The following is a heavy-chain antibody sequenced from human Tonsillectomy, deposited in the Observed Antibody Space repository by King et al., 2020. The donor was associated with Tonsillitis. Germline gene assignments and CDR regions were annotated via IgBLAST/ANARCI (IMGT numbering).Heavy chain of an antibody. V-gene: IGHV3-23*04. CDR3: AKEYGYTYGPRDF. J-gene: IGHJ4*02. Sequence: EVQLVESGGGLVQPGGSLRLSCATSGFTFSSFAMSWVRQAPGKGLEWVSSLSGSGGSTYYADSVEGRFTISRDNSKNTLSLQMNSLRADDTAVYYCAKEYGYTYGPRDFWGQGTLVTVSS. CDR2: LSGSGGST. D-gene: IGHD5-18*01. CDR1: GFTFSSFA.